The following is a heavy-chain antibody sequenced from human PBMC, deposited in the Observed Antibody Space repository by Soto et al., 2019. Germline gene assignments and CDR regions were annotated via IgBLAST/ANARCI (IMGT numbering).Heavy chain of an antibody. D-gene: IGHD3-10*01. Sequence: QVKLVQSGAEVKKPGASVKVSCKASGYTFTSYDINWVRQATGQGLERMGWMNPNSGNTVYEQKFQGRVTMTKNTSISTAYMELNSLRAEDTDVYYCETSNNLRGSGDLDHWGQGTLVNVSS. J-gene: IGHJ4*02. CDR2: MNPNSGNT. CDR1: GYTFTSYD. V-gene: IGHV1-8*01. CDR3: ETSNNLRGSGDLDH.